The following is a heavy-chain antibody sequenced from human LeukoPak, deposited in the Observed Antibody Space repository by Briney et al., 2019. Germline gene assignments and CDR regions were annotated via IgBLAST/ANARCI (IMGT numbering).Heavy chain of an antibody. D-gene: IGHD5-18*01. CDR2: IWYDGSNK. CDR3: ATYDRGYSYGYFDY. Sequence: GGSLRLSCAASGFTFSSYGMHWVRQAPGKGLEWVAVIWYDGSNKYYADSVKGRFTISRDNSKNTLYLQMNSLRAEDTAVYYCATYDRGYSYGYFDYWGQGTLVTVSS. V-gene: IGHV3-33*01. CDR1: GFTFSSYG. J-gene: IGHJ4*02.